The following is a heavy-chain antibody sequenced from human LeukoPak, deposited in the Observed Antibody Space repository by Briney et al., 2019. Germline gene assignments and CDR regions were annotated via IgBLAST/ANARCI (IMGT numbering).Heavy chain of an antibody. J-gene: IGHJ6*02. Sequence: ASVKVSRKASGGTFSSYAISWVRQAPGQGLEWMGGIIPIFGTANYAQKFQGRVTITADESTSTAYMELSSLRSEDTAVYYCAREEKVYDFWSGYQPSYYYYYGMDVWGQGTTVTVSS. CDR1: GGTFSSYA. CDR2: IIPIFGTA. V-gene: IGHV1-69*13. D-gene: IGHD3/OR15-3a*01. CDR3: AREEKVYDFWSGYQPSYYYYYGMDV.